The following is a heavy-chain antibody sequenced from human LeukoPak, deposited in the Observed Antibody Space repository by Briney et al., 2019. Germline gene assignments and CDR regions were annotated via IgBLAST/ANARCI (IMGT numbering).Heavy chain of an antibody. CDR2: IYWDDDK. V-gene: IGHV2-5*02. CDR1: GFPLRTSGVC. D-gene: IGHD6-19*01. J-gene: IGHJ4*02. Sequence: SGPTLVNPTQTLTLTCTFCGFPLRTSGVCVGWIRQPPGKTLEWLALIYWDDDKRYSPSLKSRLTIINDTSKSQVVLTMTNMDPVDTATYYCAREQWLNSLDYWGQGTLVTVSS. CDR3: AREQWLNSLDY.